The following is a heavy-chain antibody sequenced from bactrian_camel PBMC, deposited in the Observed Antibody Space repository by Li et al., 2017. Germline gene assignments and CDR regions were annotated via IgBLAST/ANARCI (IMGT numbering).Heavy chain of an antibody. CDR3: AASTYDYCSGSWRFSRDNGADFAY. D-gene: IGHD3*01. V-gene: IGHV3S54*01. CDR2: IYRLGGIT. Sequence: VQLVESGGGAVQVGGSLRLSCAASGYTGRLCTMGWYRQAPGKEREWVAHIYRLGGITAYSETVKGRFTISRDNAKNTLCLQLNSLKTEDMAMYYCAASTYDYCSGSWRFSRDNGADFAYWGQGTQVTVS. CDR1: GYTGRLCT. J-gene: IGHJ6*01.